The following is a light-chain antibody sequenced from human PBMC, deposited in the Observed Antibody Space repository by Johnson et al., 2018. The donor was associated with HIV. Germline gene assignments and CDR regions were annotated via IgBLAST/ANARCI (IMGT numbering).Light chain of an antibody. J-gene: IGLJ1*01. CDR1: SSNIGNKY. CDR2: ENN. Sequence: QSVLTQPPSVSAAPGQKVTVSCSGSSSNIGNKYVSWYQQLPGAAPKLLIYENNKRPSGIPDRFSGSKSGTSASLGITGLQTGDEAEYYCGTWGGVFGTGTKVTVL. CDR3: GTWGGV. V-gene: IGLV1-51*02.